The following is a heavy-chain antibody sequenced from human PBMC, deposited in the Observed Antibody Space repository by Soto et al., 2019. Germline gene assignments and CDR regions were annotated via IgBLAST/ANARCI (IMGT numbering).Heavy chain of an antibody. V-gene: IGHV1-18*01. J-gene: IGHJ6*03. D-gene: IGHD3-16*01. CDR3: ARDFHFLGGYLSGNGGPSMDV. CDR2: ISAYNGNT. Sequence: GASVKVSCKASGYTFTSYGISWVRQAPGQGLEWMGWISAYNGNTNYAQKLQGRVTMTTDTSTSTAYMELRSLRSDDTAVYYCARDFHFLGGYLSGNGGPSMDVWGKGTTVTVSS. CDR1: GYTFTSYG.